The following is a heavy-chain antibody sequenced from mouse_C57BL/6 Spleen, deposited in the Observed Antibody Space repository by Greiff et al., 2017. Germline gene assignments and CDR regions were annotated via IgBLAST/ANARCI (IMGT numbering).Heavy chain of an antibody. D-gene: IGHD2-1*01. CDR3: ARDQVIPYAMDY. CDR1: GYSITSGYY. V-gene: IGHV3-6*01. CDR2: ISYDGSN. Sequence: EVKLVESGPGLVKPSQSLSLTCSVTGYSITSGYYWNWIRQFPGNKLEWMGYISYDGSNNYNPSLKNRISITRDTSKNQFFLKLNSVTTEDTATYYCARDQVIPYAMDYWGQGTSVTVSS. J-gene: IGHJ4*01.